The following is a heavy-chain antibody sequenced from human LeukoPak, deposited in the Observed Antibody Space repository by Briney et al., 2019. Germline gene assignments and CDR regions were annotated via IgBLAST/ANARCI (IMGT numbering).Heavy chain of an antibody. CDR2: ISGSGGST. CDR1: GGSISSYY. D-gene: IGHD3-16*01. J-gene: IGHJ5*02. Sequence: ETLSLTCTVSGGSISSYYWSWVRQAPGKGLEWVSAISGSGGSTYYADSVKGRFTISRDNSKNTLYLQMNSLRAEDTAVYYCAKGPKSVLVLFGNWFDPWGQGTLVTVSS. V-gene: IGHV3-23*01. CDR3: AKGPKSVLVLFGNWFDP.